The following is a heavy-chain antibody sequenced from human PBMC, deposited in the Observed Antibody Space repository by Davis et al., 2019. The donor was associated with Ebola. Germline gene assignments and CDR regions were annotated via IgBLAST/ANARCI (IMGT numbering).Heavy chain of an antibody. Sequence: GESLKISCAASGFTFSSYGMHWVRQAPGKGLEWVAFIRYDGSNKYYADSVKGRFTISRDNSKNTLYLQMNSLRAEDTAVYYCAKATSSGSYGRIDYWGQGTLVTVSS. V-gene: IGHV3-30*02. D-gene: IGHD1-26*01. CDR1: GFTFSSYG. J-gene: IGHJ4*02. CDR2: IRYDGSNK. CDR3: AKATSSGSYGRIDY.